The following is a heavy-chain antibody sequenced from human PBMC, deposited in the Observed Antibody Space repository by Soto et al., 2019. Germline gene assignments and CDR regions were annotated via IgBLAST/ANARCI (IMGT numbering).Heavy chain of an antibody. V-gene: IGHV5-51*01. CDR1: GYSFTSYW. D-gene: IGHD3-10*01. Sequence: PGESLKISCKGSGYSFTSYWIGWVRQMPGKGLEWMGIIYPGDSDTRYSPSFQGQVTISADKSISTAYLQWSSLKASDTAMYYCAMANYYGSGSYFHYYYYYYGMDVWGQGTTVTVSS. CDR2: IYPGDSDT. J-gene: IGHJ6*02. CDR3: AMANYYGSGSYFHYYYYYYGMDV.